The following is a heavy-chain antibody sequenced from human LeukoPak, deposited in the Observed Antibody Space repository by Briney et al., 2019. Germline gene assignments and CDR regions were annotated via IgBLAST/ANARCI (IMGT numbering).Heavy chain of an antibody. D-gene: IGHD4-11*01. CDR3: TKGGPTVTKASNSGEGYFDL. J-gene: IGHJ2*01. CDR2: IKQDGSEK. V-gene: IGHV3-7*03. Sequence: GGSLRLSCAASGFTFSNYWMSWVRQAPGKGLEWVANIKQDGSEKYYVDSEKGRFTISRDNAKNSLYLQMNSLRAEDTAVYYCTKGGPTVTKASNSGEGYFDLWGRGTLVTVSS. CDR1: GFTFSNYW.